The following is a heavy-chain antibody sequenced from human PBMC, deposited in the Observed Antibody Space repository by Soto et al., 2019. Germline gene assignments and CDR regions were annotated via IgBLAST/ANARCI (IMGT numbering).Heavy chain of an antibody. V-gene: IGHV5-51*01. J-gene: IGHJ6*02. CDR1: GYSFTSYW. CDR3: ARQGKSSSWIGSMDV. D-gene: IGHD6-13*01. CDR2: IYPGDSDT. Sequence: PGKSLKVSCKGSGYSFTSYWIGWVRQMPGKGLEWMGIIYPGDSDTRYSPSFQGQVTISADKSISTAYLQWSSLKASDTAMYYCARQGKSSSWIGSMDVWGQGTTVTVSS.